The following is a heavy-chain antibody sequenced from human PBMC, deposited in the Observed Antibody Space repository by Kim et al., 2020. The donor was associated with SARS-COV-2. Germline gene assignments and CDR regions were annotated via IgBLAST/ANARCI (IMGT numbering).Heavy chain of an antibody. V-gene: IGHV3-23*03. CDR3: AKQIVAGHWYFDL. J-gene: IGHJ2*01. CDR1: GFSFSSYG. Sequence: GGSLRLSCAASGFSFSSYGMTWVRQAPGKGLEWVSVVYSGGGSTYYADSVKGRFTISRDDSKNTLYLQMNSLRAEDTAVYHCAKQIVAGHWYFDLWGRGTLVTVSS. D-gene: IGHD5-12*01. CDR2: VYSGGGST.